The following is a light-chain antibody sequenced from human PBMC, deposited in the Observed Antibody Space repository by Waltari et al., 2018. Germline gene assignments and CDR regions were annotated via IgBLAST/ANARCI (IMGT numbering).Light chain of an antibody. CDR2: AAA. V-gene: IGKV3-15*01. CDR1: QSVSTN. J-gene: IGKJ5*01. Sequence: ILMTQSPATLSVSPGERATLSCRASQSVSTNLAWYQQIPGQAPRLLIDAAASRATSSPARFMGSGSGTEVALTISSLQSEDFAVYHCQQYNDWPPVSFGQGTRLEIK. CDR3: QQYNDWPPVS.